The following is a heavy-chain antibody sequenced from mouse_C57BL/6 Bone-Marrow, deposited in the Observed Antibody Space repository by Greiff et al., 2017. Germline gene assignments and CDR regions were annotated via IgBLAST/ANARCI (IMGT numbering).Heavy chain of an antibody. J-gene: IGHJ3*01. D-gene: IGHD3-2*02. CDR3: AGPLDSAGYWFAY. Sequence: DVKLVESGGDLVKPGGSLKLSCAASGFTFSSYGMSWVRQTPDKRLEWVATISSGGSYTYYPDSVKGRFTISRDNAKNTLYLQMSSLKSEDTAMYYCAGPLDSAGYWFAYWGRGTLVTVSA. CDR2: ISSGGSYT. V-gene: IGHV5-6*02. CDR1: GFTFSSYG.